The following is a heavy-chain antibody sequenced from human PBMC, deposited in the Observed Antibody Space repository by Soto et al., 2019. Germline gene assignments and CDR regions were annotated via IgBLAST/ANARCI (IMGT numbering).Heavy chain of an antibody. J-gene: IGHJ6*02. Sequence: QVQLVQSGAEVKKPGSSVKVSCKASGGTFSSYAISWVRQAPGQGLEWMGGIIPIFGTANYAQKFQGRVTITADESTSTAYMELSSLRSEDTAVYYCASCPVYIVATTYYYYGMDVWGQGTTVTVSS. CDR2: IIPIFGTA. V-gene: IGHV1-69*01. CDR3: ASCPVYIVATTYYYYGMDV. CDR1: GGTFSSYA. D-gene: IGHD5-12*01.